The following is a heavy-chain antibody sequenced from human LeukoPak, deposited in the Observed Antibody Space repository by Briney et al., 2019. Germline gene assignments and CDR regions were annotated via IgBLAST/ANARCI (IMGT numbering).Heavy chain of an antibody. Sequence: KPSETLSLTCTVSGGSISSSSYYWGWIRQPPGKGLEWIGSIYYSGSTYYNPSLKSRVTISVDTSKNQFSLKLSSVTAADTAVYYCARGVGFGEFSEMDGPMYNWFDPWGQGTLVTVSS. V-gene: IGHV4-39*07. J-gene: IGHJ5*02. CDR1: GGSISSSSYY. D-gene: IGHD3-10*01. CDR3: ARGVGFGEFSEMDGPMYNWFDP. CDR2: IYYSGST.